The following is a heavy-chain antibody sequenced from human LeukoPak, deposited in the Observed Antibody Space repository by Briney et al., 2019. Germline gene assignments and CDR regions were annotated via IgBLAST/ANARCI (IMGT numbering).Heavy chain of an antibody. CDR3: ARVEVLRFLEWYGRDY. J-gene: IGHJ4*02. V-gene: IGHV1-18*01. CDR2: ISAYNGNT. Sequence: ASVKVSCKASGYTFTSYGISWVRQAPGQGLEWMGWISAYNGNTNYAQKLQGRVTMTTDTSTSTAYMELRSLRSDDTAGYYCARVEVLRFLEWYGRDYWGQGTLVTVSS. D-gene: IGHD3-3*01. CDR1: GYTFTSYG.